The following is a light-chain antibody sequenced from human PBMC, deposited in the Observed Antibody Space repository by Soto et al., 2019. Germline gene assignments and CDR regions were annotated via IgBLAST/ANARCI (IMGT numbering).Light chain of an antibody. CDR2: DAS. Sequence: ILLTQAPVALSVSPGEKATLSCNGSQSVSSSCLAWYQQKPGQAPRLLIYDASSRATGIPDRFSGSGSGTDFTLTINSLQSEDFAVYYCQPYNNWPLTFGGGTKVDIK. CDR1: QSVSSS. CDR3: QPYNNWPLT. J-gene: IGKJ4*01. V-gene: IGKV3D-15*01.